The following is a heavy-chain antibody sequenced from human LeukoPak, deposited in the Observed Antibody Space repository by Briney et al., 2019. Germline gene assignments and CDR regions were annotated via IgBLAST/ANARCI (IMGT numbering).Heavy chain of an antibody. V-gene: IGHV3-23*01. Sequence: GGSLRLSCAASGFTFSSNAMSWVRQAPGKGLEWVSAISGSGGSTYYADSVKGRFTIPRVNSKNTLYLQMNSLRDEDTAVYYCARDRAYAFDNWGQGTMVTVSS. J-gene: IGHJ3*02. D-gene: IGHD3-10*01. CDR2: ISGSGGST. CDR1: GFTFSSNA. CDR3: ARDRAYAFDN.